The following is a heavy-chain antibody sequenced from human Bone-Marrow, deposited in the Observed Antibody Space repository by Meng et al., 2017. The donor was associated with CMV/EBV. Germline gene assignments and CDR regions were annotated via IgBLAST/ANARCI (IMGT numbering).Heavy chain of an antibody. D-gene: IGHD2/OR15-2a*01. CDR3: ARGQVQCSTINCHDYRFSGMDV. CDR1: GGTLSNHT. V-gene: IGHV1-69*02. J-gene: IGHJ6*02. CDR2: IIPALGIA. Sequence: SVKVSCKASGGTLSNHTISWVRQAPGQGLEWLGRIIPALGIANYAQKFQGRVTVTADKSTSTAYMELSSLRSEDSAEYYCARGQVQCSTINCHDYRFSGMDVWGQGTTVTVSS.